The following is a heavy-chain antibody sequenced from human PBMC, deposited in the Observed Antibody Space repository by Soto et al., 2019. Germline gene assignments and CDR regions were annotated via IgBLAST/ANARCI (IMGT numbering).Heavy chain of an antibody. CDR2: VIPSLGTA. J-gene: IGHJ4*02. CDR3: ARLGHPGH. CDR1: GGSLRNSV. V-gene: IGHV1-69*01. Sequence: QVQLVQSGAEVKKPGSSVKVSCTASGGSLRNSVISWVRQAPAQRLEWMGGVIPSLGTANYAQKFQGRVTMTADDATSTAYMDLSSLSPDDTAVYYCARLGHPGHWGPGTLVIVAS.